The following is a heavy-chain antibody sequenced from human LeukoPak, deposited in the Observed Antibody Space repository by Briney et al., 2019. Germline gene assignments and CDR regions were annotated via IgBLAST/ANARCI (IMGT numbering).Heavy chain of an antibody. Sequence: SETLSLTCVVSGYSITRGYHWAWIRQPPGKGLEWIGSVSHSGVTYYNPSLKSRVTLSVDTSKNQFSLGLVSVIAADTAVYYCAIHVSATCGSRSVFYFDFWGQGTLVPVSS. J-gene: IGHJ4*02. CDR1: GYSITRGYH. D-gene: IGHD3-3*01. V-gene: IGHV4-38-2*01. CDR3: AIHVSATCGSRSVFYFDF. CDR2: VSHSGVT.